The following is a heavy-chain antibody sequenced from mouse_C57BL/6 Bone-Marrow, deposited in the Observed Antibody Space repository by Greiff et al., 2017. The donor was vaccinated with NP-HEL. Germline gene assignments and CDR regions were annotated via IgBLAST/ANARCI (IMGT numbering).Heavy chain of an antibody. V-gene: IGHV1-55*01. Sequence: QVQLQQPGAELVKPGASVKMSCKASGYTFTSYWITWVTQRPGQGLERLGAIYPGSGSTNYNEKFKSKATLTVDTSSSTAYMQLSSLTSEDSAVYYCATPDGNYDYWGQGTTLTVSS. CDR3: ATPDGNYDY. D-gene: IGHD2-1*01. CDR1: GYTFTSYW. CDR2: IYPGSGST. J-gene: IGHJ2*01.